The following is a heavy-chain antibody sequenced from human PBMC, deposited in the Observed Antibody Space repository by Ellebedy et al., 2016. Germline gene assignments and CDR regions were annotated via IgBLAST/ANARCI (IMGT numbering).Heavy chain of an antibody. D-gene: IGHD1-26*01. CDR3: ARDEGATGYYYYYMDV. CDR1: GGSISSYY. V-gene: IGHV4-4*07. J-gene: IGHJ6*03. CDR2: IYTSGST. Sequence: GSLRLXXTVSGGSISSYYWSWIRQPAGKGLEWIGRIYTSGSTNYNPSLKSRVTMSVDTSKNQFSLKLSSVTAADTAVYYCARDEGATGYYYYYMDVWGKGTTVTVSS.